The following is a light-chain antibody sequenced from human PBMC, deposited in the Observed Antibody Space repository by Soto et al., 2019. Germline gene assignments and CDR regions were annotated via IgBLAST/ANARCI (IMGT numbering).Light chain of an antibody. CDR3: QSYDSSLSGYV. Sequence: QSVLTQPPSVSGAPGQRVTISCTGSSSNIGAGYDVHWYQQLPGTAPKLLIYTDNNRPSGVPDRFSGSKSATSASLAITGLQAEDEADYSCQSYDSSLSGYVFGTGTKLTVL. CDR1: SSNIGAGYD. CDR2: TDN. V-gene: IGLV1-40*01. J-gene: IGLJ1*01.